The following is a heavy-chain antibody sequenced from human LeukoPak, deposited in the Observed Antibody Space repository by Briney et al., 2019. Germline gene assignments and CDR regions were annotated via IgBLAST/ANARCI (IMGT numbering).Heavy chain of an antibody. CDR1: GFTVSSNY. CDR2: IYSVGTT. V-gene: IGHV3-53*01. Sequence: PGGSLRLSCAASGFTVSSNYMTWVRQAPGKGLEWVSIIYSVGTTYYRDSVKGRFTISRDNSKNTLYLQMYSLRAEDTAVYYCARAVGGYYFDYWGQGTLVTVSS. J-gene: IGHJ4*02. D-gene: IGHD6-25*01. CDR3: ARAVGGYYFDY.